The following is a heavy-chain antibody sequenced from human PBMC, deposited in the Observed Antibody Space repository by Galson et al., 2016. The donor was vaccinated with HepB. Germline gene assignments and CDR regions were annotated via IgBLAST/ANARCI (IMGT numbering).Heavy chain of an antibody. CDR1: GFTFGDYA. CDR2: IRSKAYGGTT. CDR3: PRDGLGAKWLRDFDF. D-gene: IGHD5-12*01. Sequence: SLRLSCAASGFTFGDYAMSWFRQAPGKGLEWVGFIRSKAYGGTTEYAASVKGRFTISRDDSKSIAYLQMNSLKTEDTAVYYCPRDGLGAKWLRDFDFWGQGTLVTVSS. V-gene: IGHV3-49*03. J-gene: IGHJ4*02.